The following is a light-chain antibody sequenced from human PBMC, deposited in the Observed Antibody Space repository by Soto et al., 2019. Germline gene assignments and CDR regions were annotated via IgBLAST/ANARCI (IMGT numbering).Light chain of an antibody. CDR3: QQRSNWT. CDR1: QSVSSY. CDR2: DAS. V-gene: IGKV3-11*01. J-gene: IGKJ4*01. Sequence: EIVFTQSPATLSLSTGERATLSCRASQSVSSYLAWYQQKPGQAPRLLIYDASNRATGIPARFSGSGSGTDFTLTISSLEPEDFAVYYCQQRSNWTFGGWTKVDIK.